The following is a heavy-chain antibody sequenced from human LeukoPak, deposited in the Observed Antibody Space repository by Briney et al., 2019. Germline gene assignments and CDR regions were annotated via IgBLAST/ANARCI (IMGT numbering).Heavy chain of an antibody. D-gene: IGHD6-13*01. V-gene: IGHV4-39*07. CDR3: ARSRAGPFDY. CDR2: IYYSGST. Sequence: TSSETLSLTCTVSGGSISSSSYYWGWIRQPPGKGLEWIGSIYYSGSTYYNPSLKSRVTISVDTSKNQFSLKLSSVTAADTAVYYCARSRAGPFDYWGQGTLVTVSS. CDR1: GGSISSSSYY. J-gene: IGHJ4*02.